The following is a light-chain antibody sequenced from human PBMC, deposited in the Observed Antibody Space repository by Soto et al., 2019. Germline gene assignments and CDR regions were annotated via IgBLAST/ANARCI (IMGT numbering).Light chain of an antibody. CDR1: QDISDY. Sequence: DIQLTQSPSFLSASVGDRVTITCRASQDISDYLAWYQQRPGKAPKLLIYAASTLQSGVPSRFSGSGSGTEITITISSLQPEDFATYSCQQLNGYPLTFGGGTKVDIK. CDR3: QQLNGYPLT. CDR2: AAS. J-gene: IGKJ4*01. V-gene: IGKV1-9*01.